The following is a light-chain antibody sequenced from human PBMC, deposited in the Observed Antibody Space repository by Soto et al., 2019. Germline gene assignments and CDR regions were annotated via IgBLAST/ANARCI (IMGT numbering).Light chain of an antibody. CDR1: SSDVGNYNL. CDR3: CSYATTSTYV. J-gene: IGLJ1*01. CDR2: DGS. V-gene: IGLV2-23*01. Sequence: QSALTQPASVSGSPGQSITISCTGTSSDVGNYNLVSWYQHHPGKAPKLMIYDGSKRPSGVSYRFSGSKSGNTASLTISGLPADDECDYYCCSYATTSTYVFGTGTKVTVL.